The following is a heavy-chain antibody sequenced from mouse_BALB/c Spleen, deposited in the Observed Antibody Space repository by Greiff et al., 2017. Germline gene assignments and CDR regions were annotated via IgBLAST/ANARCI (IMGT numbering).Heavy chain of an antibody. CDR1: GFTFSSYT. CDR3: ARYGSGDDY. V-gene: IGHV5-9*03. Sequence: EVQLMESGGGLVKPGGSLKLSCAASGFTFSSYTMSWVRQTPEKRLEWVATISSGGGNTYYPDSVKGRFTISRDNAKNNLYLQMSSLRSEDTALYYCARYGSGDDYWGQGTTLTVSS. CDR2: ISSGGGNT. J-gene: IGHJ2*01.